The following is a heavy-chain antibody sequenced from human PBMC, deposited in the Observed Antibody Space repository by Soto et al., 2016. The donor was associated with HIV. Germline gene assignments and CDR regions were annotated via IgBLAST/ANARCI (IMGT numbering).Heavy chain of an antibody. CDR2: ISSSGGTT. D-gene: IGHD3-22*01. V-gene: IGHV3-23*01. J-gene: IGHJ4*02. Sequence: EVQLLESGRGSVQPGGSLRLSCAASGFTFSNYVMSWVRQVPGKGLEWVSGISSSGGTTYYADSVKGRFTISRDNSNNTLYLHMSSLRGEDTAIYYCAKDRYYDSSGPNSGFDYWGQGTLVTVSS. CDR1: GFTFSNYV. CDR3: AKDRYYDSSGPNSGFDY.